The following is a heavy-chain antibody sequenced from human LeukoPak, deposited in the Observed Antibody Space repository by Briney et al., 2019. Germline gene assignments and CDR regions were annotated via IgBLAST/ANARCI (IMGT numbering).Heavy chain of an antibody. CDR3: ARKATTGPTKAAFDI. Sequence: SETLPLTCAVSGYSISSSNYWGWIRQPPGKGLEWIGHIYYSGSIHYNPSLKSRVTMSVDTSKNQFSLKLSSVTAVDTAVYYCARKATTGPTKAAFDIWGQGTMVTVSS. D-gene: IGHD4-17*01. J-gene: IGHJ3*02. CDR2: IYYSGSI. V-gene: IGHV4-28*05. CDR1: GYSISSSNY.